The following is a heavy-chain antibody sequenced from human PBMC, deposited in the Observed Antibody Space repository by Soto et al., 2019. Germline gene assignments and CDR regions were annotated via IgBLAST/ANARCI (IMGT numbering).Heavy chain of an antibody. CDR1: GGSISSHY. D-gene: IGHD5-18*01. CDR2: IYYRGST. CDR3: TREEEAMVTAIEDYYYDGMDL. Sequence: ASETLSLTCTVSGGSISSHYWSWVRQAPGKGLEWIGHIYYRGSTTYNPPLRSRSTISVDTSNNQFSLKLNSVTTADTAVYYCTREEEAMVTAIEDYYYDGMDLWGQGTTVTVSS. V-gene: IGHV4-59*11. J-gene: IGHJ6*02.